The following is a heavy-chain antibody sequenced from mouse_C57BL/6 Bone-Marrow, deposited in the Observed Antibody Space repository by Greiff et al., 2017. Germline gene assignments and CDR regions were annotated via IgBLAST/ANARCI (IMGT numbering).Heavy chain of an antibody. V-gene: IGHV14-4*01. J-gene: IGHJ4*01. CDR3: ATEDGYFAMDY. CDR1: GFNITDDY. D-gene: IGHD2-3*01. Sequence: VQLQQSGAELVRPGASVKLSCTASGFNITDDYMHWVKQRPEQGLEWIGWIDPENGDTDYASKFQGKATITADTSSNTAYLQLSSLTSEDTAVYYCATEDGYFAMDYWGQGTSVTVSS. CDR2: IDPENGDT.